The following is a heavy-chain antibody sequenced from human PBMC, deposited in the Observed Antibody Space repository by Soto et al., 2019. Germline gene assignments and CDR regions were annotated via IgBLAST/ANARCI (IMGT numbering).Heavy chain of an antibody. CDR3: ARTYSSSWNYLDY. CDR1: GFTFDSHT. Sequence: QVQLVESGGGVVQPGRSLRLSCTASGFTFDSHTIHWVRQSPGKGLEWVALISFDGSLKYDSDSVKGRFSISRDNSKNTVFLEMNSLRPEDTAVYYCARTYSSSWNYLDYWGQGVQVIVSS. V-gene: IGHV3-30*04. D-gene: IGHD6-13*01. J-gene: IGHJ4*02. CDR2: ISFDGSLK.